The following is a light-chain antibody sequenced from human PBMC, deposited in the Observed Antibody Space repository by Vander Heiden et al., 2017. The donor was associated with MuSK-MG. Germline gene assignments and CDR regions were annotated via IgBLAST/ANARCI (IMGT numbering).Light chain of an antibody. J-gene: IGLJ2*01. Sequence: QSALTQPSSVSGSPVQSITFSCTGTSSDVGKYNLVSWYQQHPGKAPILLIYEVRRRPSGVSNRFSGSKSGATASLTISGLQTEDDSYYYCCSFAGSHTLIFGGGTKLTVL. CDR2: EVR. CDR1: SSDVGKYNL. V-gene: IGLV2-23*02. CDR3: CSFAGSHTLI.